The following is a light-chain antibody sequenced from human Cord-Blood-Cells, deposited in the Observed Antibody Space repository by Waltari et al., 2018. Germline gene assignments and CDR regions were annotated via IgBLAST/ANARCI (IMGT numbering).Light chain of an antibody. CDR3: QQSYSTPQT. V-gene: IGKV1-39*01. Sequence: DIQMTQSPSSLSASVGDRVTITCRASQSISSYLNLYQQKPGKVPKLLIYAASSLQSGVPSRFSGSGSGTDFTLTISSLQPVDFATYYCQQSYSTPQTFGQGTKVEIK. CDR1: QSISSY. CDR2: AAS. J-gene: IGKJ1*01.